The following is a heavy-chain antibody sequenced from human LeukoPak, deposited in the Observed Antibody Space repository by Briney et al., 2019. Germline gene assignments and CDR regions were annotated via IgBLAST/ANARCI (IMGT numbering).Heavy chain of an antibody. CDR3: ATVFKGSSLEDY. J-gene: IGHJ4*02. Sequence: PGGSLRLSCVASGFTITNNWMYWVRQAPGRGLVWVSRIKNDESTAVYADSVKGRFTISRDNAENTLYLQMNSLRVEDTAVYYCATVFKGSSLEDYWGQGTRVTVSS. D-gene: IGHD1-26*01. CDR2: IKNDESTA. CDR1: GFTITNNW. V-gene: IGHV3-74*03.